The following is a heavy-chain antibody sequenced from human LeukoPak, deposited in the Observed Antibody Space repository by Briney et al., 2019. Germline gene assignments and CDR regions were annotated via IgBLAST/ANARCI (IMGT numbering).Heavy chain of an antibody. CDR1: GGSISSGGYS. CDR3: ARGGAALDY. V-gene: IGHV4-30-2*01. Sequence: PSETLSLTCAVSGGSISSGGYSWSWIRQPPGKGLEWIGYIYHSGSTYYNPSLKSRVTILVDTSKIQVSLTLTSVTAADTAVYYCARGGAALDYWGQGTLVTVSS. D-gene: IGHD1-26*01. CDR2: IYHSGST. J-gene: IGHJ4*02.